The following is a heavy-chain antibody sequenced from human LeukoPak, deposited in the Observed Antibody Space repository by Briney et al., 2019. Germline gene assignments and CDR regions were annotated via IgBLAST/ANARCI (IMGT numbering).Heavy chain of an antibody. Sequence: GGSLRLSCAASGFTCSSYSMNWVRQAPGKGLEWVSYISSSSSTIYYADSVKGRFTISRDNAKNSLYLQMNSLRDEDTAVYYCAREVEQLPPYYFDYWGQGTLVTVSS. CDR3: AREVEQLPPYYFDY. J-gene: IGHJ4*02. V-gene: IGHV3-48*02. CDR2: ISSSSSTI. D-gene: IGHD6-6*01. CDR1: GFTCSSYS.